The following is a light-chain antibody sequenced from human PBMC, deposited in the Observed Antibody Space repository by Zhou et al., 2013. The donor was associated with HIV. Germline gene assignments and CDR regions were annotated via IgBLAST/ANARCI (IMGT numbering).Light chain of an antibody. V-gene: IGKV1-13*02. J-gene: IGKJ3*01. Sequence: AIQLTQSPSSLSASVGDRVTITCRASQGITSALAWYQHKPGKAPNLLIFDASNLQSGVPSRFSGSGSATDFTLTISNLQPEDFATYYCQQFYSYPLTFGPGTKVDIK. CDR3: QQFYSYPLT. CDR2: DAS. CDR1: QGITSA.